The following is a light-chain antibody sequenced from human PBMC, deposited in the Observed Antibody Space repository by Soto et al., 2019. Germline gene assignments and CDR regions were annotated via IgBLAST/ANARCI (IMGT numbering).Light chain of an antibody. Sequence: QSALTQPPSASGSPGQSVTISCTGTSSDVGGYNYVSWYQQYPGKAPKLMIYEVTKRPSGLPDRFSGSKSGNTASLTVSGLQAEDEADYYCSSYAGFNNYVVFGGGTKLTVL. CDR1: SSDVGGYNY. CDR2: EVT. J-gene: IGLJ2*01. V-gene: IGLV2-8*01. CDR3: SSYAGFNNYVV.